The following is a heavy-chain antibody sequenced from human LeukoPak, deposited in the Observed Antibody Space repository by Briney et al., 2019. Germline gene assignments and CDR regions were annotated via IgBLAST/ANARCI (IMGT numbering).Heavy chain of an antibody. CDR1: GGSMSSYY. V-gene: IGHV4-59*08. D-gene: IGHD3-9*01. J-gene: IGHJ4*02. CDR3: VRLPLHFDLLTGDYRGFYFNF. Sequence: PSETLSLTCAVSGGSMSSYYWSWIRQPPGKGLEWIGYIYYTGTTNYSPSLKSRVTFSIDTPKNQFSLKLSSVTAADTAVYYCVRLPLHFDLLTGDYRGFYFNFWGQGALVTVSS. CDR2: IYYTGTT.